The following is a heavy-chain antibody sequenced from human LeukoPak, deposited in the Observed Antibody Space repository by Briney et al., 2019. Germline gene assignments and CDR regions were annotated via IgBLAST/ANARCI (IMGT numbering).Heavy chain of an antibody. J-gene: IGHJ4*02. D-gene: IGHD6-6*01. Sequence: ASVKVSCKASGYTFISYYMHWVRQAPGQGLEWMGIINPSGGSTSYAQKFQGRVTMTRDMSTSTVYMELSSLRSEDTAVYYCARSSIAARPGLDWGQGTLVTVSS. CDR2: INPSGGST. CDR3: ARSSIAARPGLD. V-gene: IGHV1-46*01. CDR1: GYTFISYY.